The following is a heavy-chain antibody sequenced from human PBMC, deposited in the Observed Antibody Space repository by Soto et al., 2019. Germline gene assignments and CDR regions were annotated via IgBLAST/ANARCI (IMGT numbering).Heavy chain of an antibody. V-gene: IGHV3-23*01. CDR1: GFTFGSYA. J-gene: IGHJ6*03. D-gene: IGHD2-2*01. Sequence: EVQLLESGGGLVQPGGSLRLSCVVSGFTFGSYAMSWVRQAPEKGPEWVAILGGNGFTTYYADSVKGRFTISGDKSKSTLVLQMNSLRADDTGVYYCAKVLRPSLNFFYYMDVWGRGTSVTVS. CDR3: AKVLRPSLNFFYYMDV. CDR2: LGGNGFTT.